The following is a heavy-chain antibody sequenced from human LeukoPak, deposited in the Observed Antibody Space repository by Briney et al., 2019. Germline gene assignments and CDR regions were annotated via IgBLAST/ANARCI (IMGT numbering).Heavy chain of an antibody. CDR1: GFTFSSCS. V-gene: IGHV3-48*01. CDR3: ARVGTNGAY. Sequence: PGGSLRLSCAASGFTFSSCSMNWVRQAPGKGLEWVSYISSSSSTIYYADSVKGRFTISRDNAKNSLYLQMNSLRAEDTAVYYCARVGTNGAYWGQGTLVTVSS. D-gene: IGHD2-8*01. CDR2: ISSSSSTI. J-gene: IGHJ4*02.